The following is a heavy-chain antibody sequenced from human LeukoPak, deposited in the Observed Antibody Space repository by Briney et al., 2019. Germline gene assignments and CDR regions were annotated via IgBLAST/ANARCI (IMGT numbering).Heavy chain of an antibody. D-gene: IGHD5-24*01. V-gene: IGHV3-66*01. Sequence: GGTLRLSCAVAGHTLSRNYMSGVPQAPGKGREWGSTINTGGRSYQAESVKGRFSISRDNAKNTLYLQMNSLRAEDTAVYYCARDVRDDGCGMDVWGQGTTVTVSS. CDR3: ARDVRDDGCGMDV. CDR2: INTGGRS. CDR1: GHTLSRNY. J-gene: IGHJ6*02.